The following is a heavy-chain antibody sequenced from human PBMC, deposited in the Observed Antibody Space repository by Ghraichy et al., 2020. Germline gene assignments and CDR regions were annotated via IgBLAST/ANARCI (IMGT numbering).Heavy chain of an antibody. J-gene: IGHJ5*02. V-gene: IGHV1-24*01. Sequence: ASVKVSCKVSGYTLTELSMHWVRQAPGKGLEWMGGFDTEDGETIYAQKFQGRVTMTEDTSTDTAYMELSSLRSEDTAVYYCATSPWIFGVGPFDPWGQGTLVTVSS. CDR3: ATSPWIFGVGPFDP. CDR2: FDTEDGET. D-gene: IGHD3-3*01. CDR1: GYTLTELS.